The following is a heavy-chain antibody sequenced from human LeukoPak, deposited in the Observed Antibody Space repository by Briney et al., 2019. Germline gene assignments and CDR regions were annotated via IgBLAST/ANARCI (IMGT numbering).Heavy chain of an antibody. D-gene: IGHD2-2*01. J-gene: IGHJ6*03. Sequence: GGSLRLSCAASGLNVTYNYMSWVRRAPGKGLEWLSVIYSGGMTYYADSVKGRFIISRDNSKNTLYLQMNRLRAEDTAVYYCYARPVLPAAFLPSGNYMDVWGKGTTVTVSS. CDR1: GLNVTYNY. V-gene: IGHV3-53*01. CDR3: YARPVLPAAFLPSGNYMDV. CDR2: IYSGGMT.